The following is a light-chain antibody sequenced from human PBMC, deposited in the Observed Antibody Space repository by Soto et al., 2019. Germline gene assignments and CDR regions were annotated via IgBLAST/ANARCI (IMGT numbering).Light chain of an antibody. CDR1: QSISSY. CDR3: QQYNSAPIT. Sequence: DIQMTHSPSSLSASVGDIVTITCRASQSISSYLNWYQQKPGKAPKLLIYAASSLQSGVPSRFSGSGSGTEFTLTISSLQPDDFATYYCQQYNSAPITFGHGTRLEIK. J-gene: IGKJ5*01. CDR2: AAS. V-gene: IGKV1-39*01.